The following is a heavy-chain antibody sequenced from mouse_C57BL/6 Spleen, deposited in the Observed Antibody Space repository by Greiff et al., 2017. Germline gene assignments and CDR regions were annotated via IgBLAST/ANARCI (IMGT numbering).Heavy chain of an antibody. CDR1: GYTFTSYW. V-gene: IGHV1-53*01. CDR2: INPSNGGT. D-gene: IGHD4-1*01. CDR3: ARGGANWDVWFAY. Sequence: QVQLQQSGTELVKPGASVKLSCKASGYTFTSYWMHWVKQRPGQGLEWIGNINPSNGGTNYNEKFKSKGTLTVDKSSSTAYMQLSSLTSEDSAVYYCARGGANWDVWFAYWGQGTLVTVSA. J-gene: IGHJ3*01.